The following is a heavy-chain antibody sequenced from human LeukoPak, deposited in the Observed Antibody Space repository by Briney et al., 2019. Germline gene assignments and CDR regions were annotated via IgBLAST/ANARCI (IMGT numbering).Heavy chain of an antibody. J-gene: IGHJ6*03. CDR3: ARDVKRITIFGVVIPDYMDV. CDR2: IWYDGSNK. D-gene: IGHD3-3*01. Sequence: PGGSLRLSCAASGFTFSSYDMHWVRQAPGKGLEWVSVIWYDGSNKYYADSVKGRFAISRDNSKNTLFLEMNSLRAEDTDVYYCARDVKRITIFGVVIPDYMDVWGKGTTVTVSS. V-gene: IGHV3-33*08. CDR1: GFTFSSYD.